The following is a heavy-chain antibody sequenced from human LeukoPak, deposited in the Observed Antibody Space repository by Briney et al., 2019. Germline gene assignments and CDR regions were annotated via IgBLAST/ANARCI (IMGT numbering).Heavy chain of an antibody. CDR2: INHSGST. J-gene: IGHJ3*01. CDR3: ARETGAGAFDV. CDR1: GGSFSGYY. V-gene: IGHV4-34*01. Sequence: SETLSLTCAVYGGSFSGYYWSWIRQPPGKGLEWIGEINHSGSTNYNPSLKSRVTISVDTSKKQFPLKLNSVTAADTAVYFCARETGAGAFDVWGQGTMVTVSS. D-gene: IGHD1-14*01.